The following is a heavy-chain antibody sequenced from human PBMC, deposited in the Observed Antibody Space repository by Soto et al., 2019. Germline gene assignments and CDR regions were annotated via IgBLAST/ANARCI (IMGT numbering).Heavy chain of an antibody. Sequence: PSETLSLTCNVYGGSISNYYWTWVRQSPEKGLEWIGYMYYNGNINYNPSLKGRVTISIDTSRNQFSLTLKSVTAADTAVYYCASGGNWFDPWGQGVLVTVSS. D-gene: IGHD3-16*01. V-gene: IGHV4-59*01. CDR1: GGSISNYY. J-gene: IGHJ5*02. CDR3: ASGGNWFDP. CDR2: MYYNGNI.